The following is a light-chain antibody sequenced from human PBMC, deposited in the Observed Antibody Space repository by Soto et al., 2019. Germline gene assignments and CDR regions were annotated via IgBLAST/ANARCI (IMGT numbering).Light chain of an antibody. CDR3: QQSYSTPSIT. CDR2: AAS. J-gene: IGKJ5*01. Sequence: DIQMTQSPSSLSASVRDRVTITCRASQSISSYLNWYQQKPGKAPKLLIYAASSLQSWVPSRFSGSGSGTDFTLTISSLQPEDFATYYCQQSYSTPSITFGQGTRLEIK. CDR1: QSISSY. V-gene: IGKV1-39*01.